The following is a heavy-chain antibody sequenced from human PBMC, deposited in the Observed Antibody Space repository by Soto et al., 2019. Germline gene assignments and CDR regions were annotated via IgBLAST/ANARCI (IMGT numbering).Heavy chain of an antibody. CDR1: GYSFTSYW. J-gene: IGHJ3*02. CDR2: IYPGDSDT. D-gene: IGHD2-15*01. V-gene: IGHV5-51*01. CDR3: ARQECSGGSCYSNAFDI. Sequence: ESLQISCKGSGYSFTSYWIGWVRQMPGKGLEWMGIIYPGDSDTRYSPSFQGQVTISADKSISTAYLQWSSLKASDTAMYYCARQECSGGSCYSNAFDIWGQGTMVTVSS.